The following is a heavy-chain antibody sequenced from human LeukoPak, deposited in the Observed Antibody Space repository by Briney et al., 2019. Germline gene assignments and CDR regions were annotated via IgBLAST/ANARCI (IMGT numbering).Heavy chain of an antibody. CDR1: GVSISSGDYY. J-gene: IGHJ3*02. CDR2: IYYSGST. V-gene: IGHV4-30-4*01. D-gene: IGHD1-1*01. Sequence: PSQTLSLTCTVSGVSISSGDYYWSWIRQPPGKGLEWIGYIYYSGSTYYNPSLKSRVTISVDKSKNQFSLKLSSVTAADTAVYYCARDIQTGTTSIWGQGTMVTVSS. CDR3: ARDIQTGTTSI.